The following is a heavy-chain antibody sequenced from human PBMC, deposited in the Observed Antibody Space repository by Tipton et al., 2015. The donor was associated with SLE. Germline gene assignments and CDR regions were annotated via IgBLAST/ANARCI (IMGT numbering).Heavy chain of an antibody. V-gene: IGHV3-23*01. J-gene: IGHJ3*02. CDR3: ARGESAFDI. CDR1: GFTFSSYA. CDR2: ISISADST. D-gene: IGHD1-26*01. Sequence: GSLRLSCVASGFTFSSYAMSWVRQAPGKGLEWVSSISISADSTYYADSVKGRFTISRDNAKNSLYLQMNSLRAEDTAVYYCARGESAFDIWGQGTMVTVSS.